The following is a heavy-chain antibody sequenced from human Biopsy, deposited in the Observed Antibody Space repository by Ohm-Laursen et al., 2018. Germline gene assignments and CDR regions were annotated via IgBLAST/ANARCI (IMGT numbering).Heavy chain of an antibody. V-gene: IGHV4-59*07. Sequence: SDTLSLTCTFSGGSIGSFFWRWIRQPPAKGLEWIGYIYYSGSTNYIPPLRSRVTISVDRSKNQFSLELSSVTAADTAVYYCARVGAGAPSIDYFDYWGQGALVTVSS. CDR2: IYYSGST. D-gene: IGHD1-26*01. J-gene: IGHJ4*02. CDR1: GGSIGSFF. CDR3: ARVGAGAPSIDYFDY.